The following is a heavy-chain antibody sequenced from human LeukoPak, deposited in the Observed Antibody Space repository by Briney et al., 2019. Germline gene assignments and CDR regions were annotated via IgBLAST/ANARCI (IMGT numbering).Heavy chain of an antibody. J-gene: IGHJ4*02. V-gene: IGHV1-46*01. CDR1: GYTFTSYY. Sequence: ASVKVSCKASGYTFTSYYMHWVRQAPGQGLEWMGIINPSGGSTSYAQKFQGRVTMTRDMSTSTVYMELRSLRSDDTAVYYCARFAFEDYYGSGSYSPYWSFDYWGQGTLVTVSS. D-gene: IGHD3-10*01. CDR3: ARFAFEDYYGSGSYSPYWSFDY. CDR2: INPSGGST.